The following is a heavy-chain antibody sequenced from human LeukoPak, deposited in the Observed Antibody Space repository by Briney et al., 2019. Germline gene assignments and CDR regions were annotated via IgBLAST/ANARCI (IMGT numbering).Heavy chain of an antibody. V-gene: IGHV3-33*01. CDR2: IWYDGSNK. Sequence: TGGSLRLSCAASGFTFSSYGMHWVRQAPGKGLEWVAVIWYDGSNKYYADSVKGRFTISRDNSKNTLYLQMNSLRAEDTAVYYCARDRRRSYNWFDPWGQGTLVTVSS. D-gene: IGHD6-19*01. CDR1: GFTFSSYG. CDR3: ARDRRRSYNWFDP. J-gene: IGHJ5*02.